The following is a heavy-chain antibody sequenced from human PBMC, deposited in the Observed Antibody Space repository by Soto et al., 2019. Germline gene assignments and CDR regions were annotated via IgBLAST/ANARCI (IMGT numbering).Heavy chain of an antibody. Sequence: SETLSLTCTVSGGSISSYYWSWIRQPPGKGLEWIGYIYYSGSTNYNPSLKSRVTISVDTSKNQFSLKLSSVTAADTAVYYCARRGVAVFGVAVFDYWGQGTLVTVSS. D-gene: IGHD3-3*01. V-gene: IGHV4-59*08. CDR3: ARRGVAVFGVAVFDY. CDR2: IYYSGST. J-gene: IGHJ4*02. CDR1: GGSISSYY.